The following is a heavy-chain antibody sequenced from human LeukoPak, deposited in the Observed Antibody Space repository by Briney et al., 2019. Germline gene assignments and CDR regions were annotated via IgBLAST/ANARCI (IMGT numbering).Heavy chain of an antibody. V-gene: IGHV4-30-4*08. CDR1: GGSISSGDYY. D-gene: IGHD4-11*01. Sequence: PSQTLSLTRTVSGGSISSGDYYWSWIRQPPGKGLEWIGYIYYSGSTYYNPSLKSRVTISVDTSKNQFSLKLSSMTAADTAVYYCARAPSGTVTYYYMDVWGKGTTVTVSS. J-gene: IGHJ6*03. CDR2: IYYSGST. CDR3: ARAPSGTVTYYYMDV.